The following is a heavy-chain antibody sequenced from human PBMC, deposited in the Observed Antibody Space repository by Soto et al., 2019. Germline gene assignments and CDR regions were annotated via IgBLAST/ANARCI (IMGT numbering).Heavy chain of an antibody. CDR1: GGTFSSYA. Sequence: QVQLVQSGAEVKKPGSSVKVSCKASGGTFSSYALTWVRQAPGQGLEWMGGIIPIFGTANYAQKFQGRVTITADESTSTGDRELSSLTCEDAAVYYCASLPDPGIPDYWGQGTLVTVSS. CDR3: ASLPDPGIPDY. J-gene: IGHJ4*02. CDR2: IIPIFGTA. V-gene: IGHV1-69*12. D-gene: IGHD6-13*01.